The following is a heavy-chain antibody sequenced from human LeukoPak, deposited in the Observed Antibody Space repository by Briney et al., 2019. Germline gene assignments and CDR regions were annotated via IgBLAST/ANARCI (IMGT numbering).Heavy chain of an antibody. CDR3: ATLAAAGSDYFDN. Sequence: PGRSLRLSCATSGFIFDDYAMHWVRQDPGKGLEWVSTINWNSDKIAYADSVKGRFTISRDNANNALYLQMNSLKAEDTALYYCATLAAAGSDYFDNWGQGTLVTVSS. J-gene: IGHJ4*02. V-gene: IGHV3-9*01. CDR2: INWNSDKI. D-gene: IGHD6-13*01. CDR1: GFIFDDYA.